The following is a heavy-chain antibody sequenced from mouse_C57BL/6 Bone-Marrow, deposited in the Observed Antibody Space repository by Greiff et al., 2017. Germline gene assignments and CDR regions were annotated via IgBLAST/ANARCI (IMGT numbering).Heavy chain of an antibody. CDR3: TPKGLFYEGYYPFAY. D-gene: IGHD2-3*01. CDR2: IDPENGDT. V-gene: IGHV14-4*01. J-gene: IGHJ3*01. CDR1: GFNIKDDY. Sequence: VQLQQSGAELVRPGASVKLSCTASGFNIKDDYMHWVKQRPEQGLEWIGWIDPENGDTEYASKFQGKATITADTSSNTAYLQLSSLTSEDTAVYYCTPKGLFYEGYYPFAYWGQGTLVTVSA.